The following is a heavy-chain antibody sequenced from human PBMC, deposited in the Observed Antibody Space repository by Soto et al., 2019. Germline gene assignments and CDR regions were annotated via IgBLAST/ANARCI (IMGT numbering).Heavy chain of an antibody. CDR3: ARGNRRYCSSTSCYTAHYYYYGMDV. CDR2: TYYRSKWYN. Sequence: PSQTLSLTFAISGDSVSSNSAAWNWIRQSPSRGLEWLGRTYYRSKWYNDYAVSVKSRITINPDTSKNQFSLQLNSVTPEDTAVYYCARGNRRYCSSTSCYTAHYYYYGMDVWGQGTTVTVSS. D-gene: IGHD2-2*02. V-gene: IGHV6-1*01. CDR1: GDSVSSNSAA. J-gene: IGHJ6*02.